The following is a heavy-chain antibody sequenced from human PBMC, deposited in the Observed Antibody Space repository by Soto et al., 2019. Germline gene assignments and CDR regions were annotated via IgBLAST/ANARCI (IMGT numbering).Heavy chain of an antibody. D-gene: IGHD1-7*01. Sequence: PGGSLRLSCAASGFTFSSYAMNWVRQAPGKGLQWVSSISGSGGSTFYADSVKGRFTISRENSKNRLYLQMNSLRAEDTAVYYCAKSFFSNSKYYFDFWRQGTLVTVSS. V-gene: IGHV3-23*01. CDR1: GFTFSSYA. CDR3: AKSFFSNSKYYFDF. CDR2: ISGSGGST. J-gene: IGHJ4*02.